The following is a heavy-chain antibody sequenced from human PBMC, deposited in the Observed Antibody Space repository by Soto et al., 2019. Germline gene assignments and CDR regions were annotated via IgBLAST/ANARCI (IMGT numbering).Heavy chain of an antibody. CDR3: ARAQLPPLGVVVVAATPKTYYYYYYMDV. J-gene: IGHJ6*03. Sequence: GGSLRLSCAASGFTFSSYGMHWVRQAPGKGLEWVAVIWYDGSNKYYADSVKGRFTISRDNSKNTLYLQMNSLRAEDTAVYYCARAQLPPLGVVVVAATPKTYYYYYYMDVWGKGTTVTVSS. CDR2: IWYDGSNK. D-gene: IGHD2-15*01. V-gene: IGHV3-33*01. CDR1: GFTFSSYG.